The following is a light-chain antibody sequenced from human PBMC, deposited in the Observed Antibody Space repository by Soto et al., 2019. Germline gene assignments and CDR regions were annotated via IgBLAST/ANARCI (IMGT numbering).Light chain of an antibody. CDR3: QQYGRSPRT. J-gene: IGKJ4*01. Sequence: EIVLTQSPGTLSLSPGERATLSCRASQSVRSNSLAWYQQKPGQAPRLLIYGASTRATGIPDRFSGSGSGTDFTLTITRLEPEDFAVFYCQQYGRSPRTFGGGTNMGIK. V-gene: IGKV3-20*01. CDR1: QSVRSNS. CDR2: GAS.